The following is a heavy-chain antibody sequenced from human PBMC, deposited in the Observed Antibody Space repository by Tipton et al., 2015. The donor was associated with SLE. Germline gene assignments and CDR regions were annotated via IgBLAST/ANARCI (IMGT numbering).Heavy chain of an antibody. J-gene: IGHJ4*02. CDR2: INHSGST. CDR3: ARDAWGGPH. Sequence: TLSLTCAVYGGSFSGYYWSWIRQPPGKGLEWIGEINHSGSTNYNPSLKSRVTISVDTSKNQFSLKLSSVTAADTAVYYCARDAWGGPHWGQGTLVTVSS. D-gene: IGHD3-16*01. V-gene: IGHV4-34*01. CDR1: GGSFSGYY.